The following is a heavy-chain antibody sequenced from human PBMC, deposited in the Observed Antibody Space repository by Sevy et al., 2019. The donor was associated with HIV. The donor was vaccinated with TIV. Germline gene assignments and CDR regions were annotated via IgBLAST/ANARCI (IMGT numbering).Heavy chain of an antibody. Sequence: GGSLRLSCAASGFIFGDHGMHWVRQAPGKGLEWVAFIRLDGSDRYYADSVKGRFTISRDKSKNTLYLQMNSLRAEDTAVYYCAKVPSSGWNYLLDYWGQGILVTVSS. D-gene: IGHD1-7*01. CDR1: GFIFGDHG. V-gene: IGHV3-30*02. CDR3: AKVPSSGWNYLLDY. CDR2: IRLDGSDR. J-gene: IGHJ4*02.